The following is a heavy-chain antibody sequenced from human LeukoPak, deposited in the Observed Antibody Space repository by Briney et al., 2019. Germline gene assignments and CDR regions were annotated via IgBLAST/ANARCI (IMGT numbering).Heavy chain of an antibody. CDR1: GFTFSDYY. Sequence: GGSLRLSCAASGFTFSDYYMSWIRQVPGKGLEWVSYISSSGSTIYYADSVKGRFTISRDNAKNSLYLQMNSLRAEDTAVYYCAREVGMGITIFGVVNDAFDVWGQGTMVTVSS. CDR3: AREVGMGITIFGVVNDAFDV. J-gene: IGHJ3*01. V-gene: IGHV3-11*04. CDR2: ISSSGSTI. D-gene: IGHD3-3*01.